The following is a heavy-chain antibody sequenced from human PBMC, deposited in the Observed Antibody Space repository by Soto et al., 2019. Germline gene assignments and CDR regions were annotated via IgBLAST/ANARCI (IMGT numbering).Heavy chain of an antibody. CDR2: ISDSGGST. CDR3: ANGCGGTCYSRIHY. Sequence: EVQLLESGGGLVQPGGSLRLSCAASGFTFSSYAMSWVRQARGKGLDWVSGISDSGGSTNYADSVKGRFTISRDNSKNSLYLQMNSLRPEDTAVYYCANGCGGTCYSRIHYWGQGTLVTVSS. J-gene: IGHJ4*02. V-gene: IGHV3-23*01. CDR1: GFTFSSYA. D-gene: IGHD2-15*01.